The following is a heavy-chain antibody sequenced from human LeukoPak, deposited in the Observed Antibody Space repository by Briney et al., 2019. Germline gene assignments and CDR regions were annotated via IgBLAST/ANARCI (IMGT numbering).Heavy chain of an antibody. V-gene: IGHV4-38-2*02. D-gene: IGHD5-24*01. J-gene: IGHJ4*02. CDR2: IYHSGST. CDR3: ASMRWPQLKSFDY. Sequence: PSETLSLTCTVSGYSISSGYYWGWIRQPPGKGLEWIGSIYHSGSTYYNPSLKSRVTISVDTSKNQFSLKLSSVTAADTAVYYCASMRWPQLKSFDYWGQGTLVTVSS. CDR1: GYSISSGYY.